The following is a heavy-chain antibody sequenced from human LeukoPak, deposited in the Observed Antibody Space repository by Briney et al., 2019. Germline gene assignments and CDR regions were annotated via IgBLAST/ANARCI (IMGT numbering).Heavy chain of an antibody. J-gene: IGHJ4*02. D-gene: IGHD3-10*01. CDR2: ISAYNGNT. Sequence: ASVKVSFKASGYTFTSYGISWVRQAPGQGLEWMGWISAYNGNTNYAQKLQGRVTITTDTSTSTAYMELRSLRSDDTAVYYCARDYYGSGSYSLPVDYWGQGTLVTVSS. V-gene: IGHV1-18*04. CDR1: GYTFTSYG. CDR3: ARDYYGSGSYSLPVDY.